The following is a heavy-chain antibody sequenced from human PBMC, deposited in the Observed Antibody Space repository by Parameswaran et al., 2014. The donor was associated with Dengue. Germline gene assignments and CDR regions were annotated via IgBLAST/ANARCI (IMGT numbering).Heavy chain of an antibody. V-gene: IGHV3-23*01. J-gene: IGHJ6*02. CDR2: ISGSGGST. D-gene: IGHD1-26*01. CDR3: AKDQSSGSYSDYYYYGMDV. Sequence: WIRQPPGKGLEWVSAISGSGGSTYYADSVKGRFTISRDNSKNTLYLQMNSLRAEDTAVYYCAKDQSSGSYSDYYYYGMDVWGQGTTVTVSS.